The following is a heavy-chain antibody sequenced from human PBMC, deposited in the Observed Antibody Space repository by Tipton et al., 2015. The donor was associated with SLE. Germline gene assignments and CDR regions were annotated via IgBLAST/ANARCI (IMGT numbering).Heavy chain of an antibody. J-gene: IGHJ4*02. D-gene: IGHD7-27*01. CDR2: INPSGGST. Sequence: QLVQSGAEVKKPGASVKVSCKASGYTFTSYYMHWVRQAPGQGREWMGIINPSGGSTSYAQKVQGRVTMTRDTSTSTVYMELSSLRSDDTAVYYCARDRLGIDPGDCWGQMTLVTVSS. V-gene: IGHV1-46*01. CDR3: ARDRLGIDPGDC. CDR1: GYTFTSYY.